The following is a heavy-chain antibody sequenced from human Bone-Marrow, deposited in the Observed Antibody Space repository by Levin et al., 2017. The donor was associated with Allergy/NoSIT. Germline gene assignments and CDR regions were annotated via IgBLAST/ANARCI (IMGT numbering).Heavy chain of an antibody. Sequence: MPSETLSLTCTVSGGSISGGDYYWRWIRQPPGKGLEWIGDIYYIGSTNYNPSLESRITISVDTSKNQFSLKLNSVTAADTAVYYCARAPNWGSPGYYGMDVWGLGTTVTVSS. CDR3: ARAPNWGSPGYYGMDV. V-gene: IGHV4-30-4*01. CDR2: IYYIGST. CDR1: GGSISGGDYY. J-gene: IGHJ6*02. D-gene: IGHD7-27*01.